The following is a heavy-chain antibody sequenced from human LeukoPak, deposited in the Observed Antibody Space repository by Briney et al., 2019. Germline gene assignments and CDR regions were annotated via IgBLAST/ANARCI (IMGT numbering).Heavy chain of an antibody. V-gene: IGHV3-30-3*01. Sequence: QSGGSLRLSCAASGFTFSRYTLHWVCQAPGKGLEWVAVASYDGNNDYYADSVKGRFTISRDNSKNTLYVQMNSLRAEDTAVYYCARESLGGWYDYWGQGILVTVSS. D-gene: IGHD6-19*01. J-gene: IGHJ4*02. CDR1: GFTFSRYT. CDR3: ARESLGGWYDY. CDR2: ASYDGNND.